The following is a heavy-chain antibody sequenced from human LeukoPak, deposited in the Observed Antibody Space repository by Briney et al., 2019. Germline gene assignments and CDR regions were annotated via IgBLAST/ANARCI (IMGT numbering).Heavy chain of an antibody. CDR2: IKQDGSEK. V-gene: IGHV3-7*01. CDR1: EFTFSTYW. Sequence: GGSLRLSCAASEFTFSTYWMTWVRQAPGKGLEWVADIKQDGSEKYYVDSVKGRFTISRQNAKKSLFLQMNSLRAEDTAVYYYARHRSGGSQDDAYIWGQGTLVTVSS. CDR3: ARHRSGGSQDDAYI. D-gene: IGHD2-15*01. J-gene: IGHJ3*02.